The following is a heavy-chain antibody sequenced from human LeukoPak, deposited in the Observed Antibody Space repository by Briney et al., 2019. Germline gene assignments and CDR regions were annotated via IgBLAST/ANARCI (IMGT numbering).Heavy chain of an antibody. D-gene: IGHD1-14*01. Sequence: PGGSLRLSCAASGFTFSNYAMSWVRQAPGKGLEWVSAISGGGRSTYYADSVKGRFTTSRDNSKNTLYLQLNSLRAEDTAVYYCAKGPYGTFDYWGQGTLVTVSS. CDR1: GFTFSNYA. CDR2: ISGGGRST. V-gene: IGHV3-23*01. J-gene: IGHJ4*02. CDR3: AKGPYGTFDY.